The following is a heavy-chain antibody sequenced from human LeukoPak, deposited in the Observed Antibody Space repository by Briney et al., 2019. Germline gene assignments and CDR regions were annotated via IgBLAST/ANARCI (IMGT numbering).Heavy chain of an antibody. CDR1: GFTFSAYW. CDR3: ARKTVVGSYFDY. CDR2: IKQDGSDK. V-gene: IGHV3-7*03. Sequence: GGSLRLSCAASGFTFSAYWMSWVRQAPGKGXXXXANIKQDGSDKYYVDSVKGRFTISRDNAKNSLYLQMNSLRAEDTAVYYCARKTVVGSYFDYWGQGTPVTVSS. D-gene: IGHD4-23*01. J-gene: IGHJ4*02.